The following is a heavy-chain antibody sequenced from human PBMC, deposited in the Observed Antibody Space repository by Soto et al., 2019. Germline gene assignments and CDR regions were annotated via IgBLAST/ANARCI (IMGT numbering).Heavy chain of an antibody. V-gene: IGHV3-53*01. CDR3: ARDIGAWEPDYYYYNMDV. CDR1: GFTVSSNY. D-gene: IGHD1-26*01. J-gene: IGHJ6*02. Sequence: GGSLRFSCAASGFTVSSNYMNWVRQAPGKGLEWVSVIYSGGNTYYADSVKGRFTISRDNSKNTVYLQMNSLRAEDTAVYYCARDIGAWEPDYYYYNMDVWGHGTTVTVSS. CDR2: IYSGGNT.